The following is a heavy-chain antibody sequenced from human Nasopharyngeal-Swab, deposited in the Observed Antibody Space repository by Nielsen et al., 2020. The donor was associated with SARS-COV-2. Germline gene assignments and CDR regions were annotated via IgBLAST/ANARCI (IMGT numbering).Heavy chain of an antibody. D-gene: IGHD6-13*01. V-gene: IGHV3-9*01. CDR1: GFTFDDYA. Sequence: SLKISCAASGFTFDDYAMHWVRQAPGKGLEWVSGISWNSGSIGYADSVKGRFTISRDNAKNSLYLQMNSLRAGDTAVYYCARDRVDSSSWGYYYYGMDVWGQGTTVTVSS. J-gene: IGHJ6*02. CDR3: ARDRVDSSSWGYYYYGMDV. CDR2: ISWNSGSI.